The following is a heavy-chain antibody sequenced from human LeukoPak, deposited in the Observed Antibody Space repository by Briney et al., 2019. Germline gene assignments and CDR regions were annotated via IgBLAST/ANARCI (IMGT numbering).Heavy chain of an antibody. D-gene: IGHD5-18*01. CDR2: IYHSGST. CDR1: GYSISSGYY. V-gene: IGHV4-38-2*02. CDR3: ARWIPYYYYMDV. J-gene: IGHJ6*03. Sequence: SETLSLTCTVSGYSISSGYYWGWIRQPPGKGLEWIGSIYHSGSTYYNPSLKSRVTISVDTSKNQFSLKLSSVTAADTAVYFCARWIPYYYYMDVWSKGTTVTVSS.